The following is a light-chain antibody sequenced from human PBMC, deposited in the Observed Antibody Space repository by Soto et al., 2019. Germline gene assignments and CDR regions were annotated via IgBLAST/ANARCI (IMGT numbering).Light chain of an antibody. Sequence: EILMTQSPATLSVSPGERATLSCRASQSVSSYLAWYQQKPGQAPRLLIYGAFTRATGSPARFSGSGSGTEFTLTISSLQSEDFAVYYCQQYNNWPPLTFGRGTKVEIK. CDR1: QSVSSY. CDR2: GAF. V-gene: IGKV3-15*01. CDR3: QQYNNWPPLT. J-gene: IGKJ4*01.